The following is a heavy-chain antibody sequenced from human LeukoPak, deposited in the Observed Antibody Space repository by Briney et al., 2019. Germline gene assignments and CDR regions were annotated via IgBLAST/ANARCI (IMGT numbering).Heavy chain of an antibody. CDR3: AKHLLNTVTGIDY. V-gene: IGHV3-7*03. D-gene: IGHD4-17*01. J-gene: IGHJ4*02. Sequence: GGSLRLSCAVSGFTFSSYWMSWVRQAPGKGLEWVANIKQDGTEEYYVDSVKGRFTISRDNSKNTLYLQMNSLRAEDTAVYYCAKHLLNTVTGIDYWGRGTLVAVSS. CDR1: GFTFSSYW. CDR2: IKQDGTEE.